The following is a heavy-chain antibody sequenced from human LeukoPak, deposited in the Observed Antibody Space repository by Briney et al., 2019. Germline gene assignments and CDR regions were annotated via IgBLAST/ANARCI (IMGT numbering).Heavy chain of an antibody. CDR1: GFTFYDYA. V-gene: IGHV3-9*01. D-gene: IGHD3-3*01. Sequence: PGGSLRLSCAASGFTFYDYAMHWVRQAPGKGLEWVSGISWNSGSIVYADSVKGRFTISRDNAKNSLYLQMNSLRAEGTAVYYCAKTLLTIFGAIDYWGQGTLVTVSS. CDR2: ISWNSGSI. CDR3: AKTLLTIFGAIDY. J-gene: IGHJ4*02.